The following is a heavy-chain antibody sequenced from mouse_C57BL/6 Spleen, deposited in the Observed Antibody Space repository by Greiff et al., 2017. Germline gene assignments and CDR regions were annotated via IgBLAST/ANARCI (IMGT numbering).Heavy chain of an antibody. V-gene: IGHV1-76*01. D-gene: IGHD2-3*01. J-gene: IGHJ2*01. CDR3: ARFDGYRDYFDY. CDR2: IYPGSGNT. CDR1: GYTFTDYY. Sequence: QVQLQQSGAELVRPGASVKLSCKASGYTFTDYYINWVKQRPGQGLEWIARIYPGSGNTYYNEKFKGKATLTAEKSSSTAYMQLSSLTSEDSAVYFCARFDGYRDYFDYWGQGTTLTVSS.